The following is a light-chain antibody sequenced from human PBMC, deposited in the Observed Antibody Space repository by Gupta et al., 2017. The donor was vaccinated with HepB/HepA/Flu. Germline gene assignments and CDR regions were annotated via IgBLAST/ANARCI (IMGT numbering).Light chain of an antibody. J-gene: IGLJ2*01. CDR3: SSYAGSNTWV. CDR1: SSDVGGYLY. V-gene: IGLV2-8*01. Sequence: GSPGQSVTISCTGTSSDVGGYLYVSWYQHHPGKAPKLIIYEVTKRPSGVPDRFSGSKSGNTASLTVSGLQAEDEAQYYCSSYAGSNTWVFGGGTKLTVL. CDR2: EVT.